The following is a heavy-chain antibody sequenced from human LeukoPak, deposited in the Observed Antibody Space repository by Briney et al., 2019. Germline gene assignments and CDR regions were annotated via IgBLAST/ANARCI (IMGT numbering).Heavy chain of an antibody. Sequence: GGSLRLSCAASGFTFSSYAMSWVRQAPGKGLEWVSAISGSGGSTYYADSVKGRFTISRDNSKNTLYLQMNSLRAEDTAVYYCANEHYDYGDYVGYYYGMDVWGQGTTVTASS. J-gene: IGHJ6*02. CDR2: ISGSGGST. CDR3: ANEHYDYGDYVGYYYGMDV. CDR1: GFTFSSYA. V-gene: IGHV3-23*01. D-gene: IGHD4-17*01.